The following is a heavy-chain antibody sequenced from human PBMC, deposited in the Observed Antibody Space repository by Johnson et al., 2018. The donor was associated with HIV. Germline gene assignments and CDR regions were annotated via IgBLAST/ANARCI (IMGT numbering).Heavy chain of an antibody. CDR1: GFTFSDYY. V-gene: IGHV3-11*04. CDR2: IGTSDSTT. CDR3: ARAYRRSFDF. D-gene: IGHD5-12*01. J-gene: IGHJ3*01. Sequence: QVQVLESGGGLVNPGGSLRLSCITSGFTFSDYYMSWVRHSPGRGLECVSYIGTSDSTTYYADSVKGRFSISRDNAKNSLYLQMYSLRAEDTAVYYCARAYRRSFDFWGQGTVVTVSS.